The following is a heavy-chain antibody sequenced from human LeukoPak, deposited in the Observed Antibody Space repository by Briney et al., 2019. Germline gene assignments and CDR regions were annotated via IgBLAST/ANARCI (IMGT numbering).Heavy chain of an antibody. CDR1: GYSFTTYW. D-gene: IGHD2-2*01. Sequence: GESLKISCMGSGYSFTTYWIGWVRQMPGKGLEWMGIIYPGDSDTRYSPSFQGQVTISADKSISTAYLQWSSLKASDTAMYYCARSEYQLPIAFDYWGQGTLVTVSS. J-gene: IGHJ4*02. CDR3: ARSEYQLPIAFDY. V-gene: IGHV5-51*01. CDR2: IYPGDSDT.